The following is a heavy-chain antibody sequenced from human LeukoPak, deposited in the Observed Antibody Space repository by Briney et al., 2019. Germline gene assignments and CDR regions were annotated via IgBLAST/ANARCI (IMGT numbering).Heavy chain of an antibody. CDR2: IYYSGST. Sequence: SETLSLTCTVSGGSISSYYWSWIRQPSGKGLEWIGYIYYSGSTNYNPSLKSRVTISVDTSKNQFSLKLSSVTAADTAVYYCARFLELKGYFDYWGQGTLVTVSS. V-gene: IGHV4-59*01. J-gene: IGHJ4*02. D-gene: IGHD1-7*01. CDR1: GGSISSYY. CDR3: ARFLELKGYFDY.